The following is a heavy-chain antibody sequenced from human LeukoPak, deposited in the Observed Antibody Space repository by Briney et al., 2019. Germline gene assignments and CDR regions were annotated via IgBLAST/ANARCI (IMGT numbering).Heavy chain of an antibody. CDR1: GFTFSSYG. CDR2: IWYDGSNK. D-gene: IGHD6-13*01. Sequence: PGGSLRLSCAASGFTFSSYGMHWVRQAPGKGLEWVAVIWYDGSNKYYADSVKGRLTISRDNSKNTLYLQMNSLRAEDTAVYYCARDSSSWSAFDYWGQGTLVTVSS. J-gene: IGHJ4*02. V-gene: IGHV3-33*01. CDR3: ARDSSSWSAFDY.